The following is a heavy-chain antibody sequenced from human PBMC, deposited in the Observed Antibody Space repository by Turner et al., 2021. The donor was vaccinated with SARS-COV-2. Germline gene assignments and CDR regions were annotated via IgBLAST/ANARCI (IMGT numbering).Heavy chain of an antibody. CDR3: AKDMVRGLIYYYYGMDV. J-gene: IGHJ6*02. Sequence: EVQLVESGGGLVQPGGSLRLSCAASGFTFSSYWMSWVRQAPGKGLEWVANIKQDGSEKYYVDSVKGRFTISRDNAKNSLYLQMNSLRAEDTAVYYCAKDMVRGLIYYYYGMDVWGQGTTVTVSS. V-gene: IGHV3-7*01. D-gene: IGHD3-10*01. CDR2: IKQDGSEK. CDR1: GFTFSSYW.